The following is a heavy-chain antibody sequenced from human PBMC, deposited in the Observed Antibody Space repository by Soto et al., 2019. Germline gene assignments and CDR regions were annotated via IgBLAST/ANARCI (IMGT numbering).Heavy chain of an antibody. CDR3: ASQLVGPSYYYYGMDV. D-gene: IGHD6-6*01. CDR1: GGSISSSSYY. CDR2: IYYSGST. V-gene: IGHV4-39*01. J-gene: IGHJ6*02. Sequence: SETLSLTCTVSGGSISSSSYYWGWIRQPPGKGLEWIGSIYYSGSTYYKPSLKSRVTISVDTSKNQLSLKLSSVTAADTAVYYCASQLVGPSYYYYGMDVWGQGTTVTVSS.